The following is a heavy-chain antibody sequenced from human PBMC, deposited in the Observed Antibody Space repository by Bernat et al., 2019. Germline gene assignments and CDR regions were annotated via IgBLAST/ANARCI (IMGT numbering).Heavy chain of an antibody. D-gene: IGHD6-6*01. Sequence: EVQLVQSGAEVKKPGESLKISCKGSGYSFINYWIGWVRQMPGKGLEWMGIIYPGDSDTRYSPSFQGQVTISADKSISTTYLQWSSLKASDTAMYYCARGGRGIAALYSYHYYYGMDVWGQGTTVTVSS. CDR1: GYSFINYW. J-gene: IGHJ6*02. V-gene: IGHV5-51*01. CDR3: ARGGRGIAALYSYHYYYGMDV. CDR2: IYPGDSDT.